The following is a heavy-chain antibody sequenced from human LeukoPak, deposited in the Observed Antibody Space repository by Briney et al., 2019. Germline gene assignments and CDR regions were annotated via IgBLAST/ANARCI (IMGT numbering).Heavy chain of an antibody. CDR1: GYTFTGYY. CDR3: ARVPFYGDYEEFFDY. J-gene: IGHJ4*02. Sequence: ASVKVSCKASGYTFTGYYMHWVRQAPGQGLEWMGWIKPNSGATNYAQNFQGRVTMTRDTSISTTYMELSRLRSDDMAVYYCARVPFYGDYEEFFDYWGQGTLVIVPS. CDR2: IKPNSGAT. V-gene: IGHV1-2*02. D-gene: IGHD4-17*01.